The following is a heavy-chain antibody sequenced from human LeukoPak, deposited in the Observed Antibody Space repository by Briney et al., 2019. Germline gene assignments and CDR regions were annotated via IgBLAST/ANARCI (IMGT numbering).Heavy chain of an antibody. CDR1: GYTFTRYD. D-gene: IGHD5-24*01. V-gene: IGHV1-8*01. CDR3: ARGFPRDYMDV. Sequence: ASVKVSSKPSGYTFTRYDINGVRQATGQGLEWMGWMNPNSGNTGYAQKFQGRVTMTRNTSISTAYMEVSCLRSEDTAVYYCARGFPRDYMDVGGKGTTVTVSS. CDR2: MNPNSGNT. J-gene: IGHJ6*03.